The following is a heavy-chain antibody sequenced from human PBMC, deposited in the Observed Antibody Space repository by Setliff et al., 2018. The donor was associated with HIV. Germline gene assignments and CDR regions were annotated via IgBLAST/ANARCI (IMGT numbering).Heavy chain of an antibody. CDR3: SIDVIGGWLRPMPDY. CDR2: ITPIFGTA. V-gene: IGHV1-69*13. CDR1: GGTFSSYA. J-gene: IGHJ4*02. Sequence: SVKVSCKASGGTFSSYAISWVRQAPGQGLEWMGGITPIFGTANYAQKFQGRVTITADESTSTAYLELSGLRSEDTAVYYCSIDVIGGWLRPMPDYWGPGTLVTVS. D-gene: IGHD5-12*01.